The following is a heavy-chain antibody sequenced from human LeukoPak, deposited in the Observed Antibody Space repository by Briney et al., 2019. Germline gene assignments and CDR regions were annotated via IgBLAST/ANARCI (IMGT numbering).Heavy chain of an antibody. Sequence: GRSLRLSCAASGFTFDDYAMHWVRQAPGKGLEWVSGISWDSDSVAYADSVKGRFTISRDNAKNSLYLRMNSLRAEDTALYYCAKDYNVWWLPDAFDIWGQGTMVTVSS. CDR3: AKDYNVWWLPDAFDI. J-gene: IGHJ3*02. CDR2: ISWDSDSV. V-gene: IGHV3-9*01. CDR1: GFTFDDYA. D-gene: IGHD5-12*01.